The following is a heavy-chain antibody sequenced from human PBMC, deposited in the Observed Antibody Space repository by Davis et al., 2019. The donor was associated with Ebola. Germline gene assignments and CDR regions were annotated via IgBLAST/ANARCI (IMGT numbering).Heavy chain of an antibody. Sequence: MPSETLSLTCTVSGGSISGYYWSWIRQPPGKGLEWIGEINHSGSTNYNPSLKSRVTISVDTSKNQFSLKLSSVTAADTAVYYCARDRGPYSSGWHYYYYYGMDVWGQGTTVTVSS. J-gene: IGHJ6*02. CDR1: GGSISGYY. V-gene: IGHV4-34*01. CDR3: ARDRGPYSSGWHYYYYYGMDV. CDR2: INHSGST. D-gene: IGHD6-19*01.